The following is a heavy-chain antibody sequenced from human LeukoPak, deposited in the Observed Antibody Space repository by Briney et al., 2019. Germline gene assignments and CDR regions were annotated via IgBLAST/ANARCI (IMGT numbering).Heavy chain of an antibody. V-gene: IGHV5-51*01. CDR2: IYPGDSDT. J-gene: IGHJ3*02. CDR1: GYSFTSYW. CDR3: ARPIYYNWNCHDAFDI. Sequence: GESLKISCKGSGYSFTSYWIGWVRQMPGKGLEWMGIIYPGDSDTRYSPSFQGQVTISADKSISTAYLQWSSLKASDTAMYYCARPIYYNWNCHDAFDIWGQGTMVTVSS. D-gene: IGHD1-7*01.